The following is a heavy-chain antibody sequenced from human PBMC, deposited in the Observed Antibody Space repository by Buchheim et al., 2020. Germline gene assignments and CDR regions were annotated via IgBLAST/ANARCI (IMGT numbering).Heavy chain of an antibody. Sequence: QVQLVQSGAEVKKPGASVKVSCKASGFTLTGYYMHWVRQAPGQGLEWMGWINPDSGGTNYAQKFQGRVAMTRDTAINTAHMELSSLTSDDSAVYYCARTSSFDYWDQGTL. V-gene: IGHV1-2*02. J-gene: IGHJ4*02. CDR1: GFTLTGYY. CDR2: INPDSGGT. CDR3: ARTSSFDY.